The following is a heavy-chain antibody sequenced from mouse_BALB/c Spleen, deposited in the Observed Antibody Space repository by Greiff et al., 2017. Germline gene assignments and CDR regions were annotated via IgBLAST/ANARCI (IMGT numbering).Heavy chain of an antibody. J-gene: IGHJ4*01. V-gene: IGHV14-3*02. CDR2: IDPANGNT. D-gene: IGHD2-4*01. CDR1: GFNIKDTY. CDR3: AIYYDYDYAMDY. Sequence: EVKLQESGAELVKPGASVKLSCTASGFNIKDTYMHWVKQRPEQGLEWIGRIDPANGNTKYDPKFQGKATITADTSSNTAYLQLSSLTSEDTAVYYCAIYYDYDYAMDYWGQGTSVTVSS.